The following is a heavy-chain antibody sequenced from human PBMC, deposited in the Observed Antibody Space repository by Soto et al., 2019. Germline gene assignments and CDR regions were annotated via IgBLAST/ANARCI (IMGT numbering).Heavy chain of an antibody. CDR1: GFSLSTSGVG. J-gene: IGHJ5*02. D-gene: IGHD3-16*01. CDR3: AHSLYDYVWGTNWFDP. Sequence: QITLKESGPTLVKPTQTLTLTCTFSGFSLSTSGVGVGWIRQPPGKALEWLALIYWDDDKRYSPSLKSRLTTXXDTSKNQVVLTMTNMDPVDTATYYCAHSLYDYVWGTNWFDPWGQGTLVTVSS. V-gene: IGHV2-5*02. CDR2: IYWDDDK.